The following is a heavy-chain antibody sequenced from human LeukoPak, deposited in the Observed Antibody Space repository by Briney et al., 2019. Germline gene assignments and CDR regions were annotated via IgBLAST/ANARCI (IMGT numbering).Heavy chain of an antibody. D-gene: IGHD1-1*01. Sequence: PGGSLRLSCAASGFTFSSYWMSWVRQAPGKGLEWVANIKQDGSEKYYVDSVKGRFTISRDNAKNSLYLQMNSLRAEDTAVYYCARDPTPYNWNDEDYFDYWGQGTLVTVSS. CDR2: IKQDGSEK. V-gene: IGHV3-7*01. CDR3: ARDPTPYNWNDEDYFDY. CDR1: GFTFSSYW. J-gene: IGHJ4*02.